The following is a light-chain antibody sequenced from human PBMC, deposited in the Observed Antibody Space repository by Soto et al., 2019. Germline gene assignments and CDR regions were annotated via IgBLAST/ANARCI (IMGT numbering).Light chain of an antibody. Sequence: DIQMTQSPSSLSASVGDRVTITCRASQSISTYLNWYQQHPGKAPELLIYTASNLESGVPSRFSGSGSGTDFTLTISSLQPEDFATYYCLQHNSYPWTFGQGTKVEIK. CDR2: TAS. CDR3: LQHNSYPWT. V-gene: IGKV1-39*01. CDR1: QSISTY. J-gene: IGKJ1*01.